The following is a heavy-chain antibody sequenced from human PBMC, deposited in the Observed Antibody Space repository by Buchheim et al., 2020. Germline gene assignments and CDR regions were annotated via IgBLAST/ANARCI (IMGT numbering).Heavy chain of an antibody. CDR1: GFTVSSDS. V-gene: IGHV3-66*01. CDR3: ARRQPSGSWFDP. J-gene: IGHJ5*02. CDR2: IYGGGAT. Sequence: EVQLVESGGGLVQPGGSLRLSCAVSGFTVSSDSMSWVRQAPGKGLEWVSAIYGGGATYYTDSVKGRINISRDRSKNTMYLQMNRLRVEDTAMYYCARRQPSGSWFDPWGQGTL. D-gene: IGHD3-22*01.